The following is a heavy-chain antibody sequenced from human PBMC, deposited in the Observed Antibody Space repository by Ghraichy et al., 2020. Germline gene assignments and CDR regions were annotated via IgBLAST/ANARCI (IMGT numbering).Heavy chain of an antibody. J-gene: IGHJ4*02. V-gene: IGHV3-23*01. CDR3: AKGSWFGELAVYYFDY. CDR2: ISGSGGST. CDR1: GFTFSSYA. Sequence: GGSLRLSCAASGFTFSSYAMSWVRQAPGKGLEWVSAISGSGGSTYYADSVKGRFTISRDNSKNTLYLQMNSLRAEDTAVYYCAKGSWFGELAVYYFDYWGQGTLVTVSS. D-gene: IGHD3-10*01.